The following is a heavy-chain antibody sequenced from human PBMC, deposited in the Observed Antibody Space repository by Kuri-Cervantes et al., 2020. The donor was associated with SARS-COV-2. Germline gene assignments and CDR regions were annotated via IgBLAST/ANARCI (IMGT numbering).Heavy chain of an antibody. CDR1: GYTFTGYY. CDR2: INPNSGGT. Sequence: SVKVSCKASGYTFTGYYMHWVRQAPGKGLEWMGWINPNSGGTNYAQKFQGRVTMTRDTSISTAYMELSRLRSDDTAVYYCARTRADFGVVIIYYFDYWGQGTLVTVSS. D-gene: IGHD3-3*01. J-gene: IGHJ4*02. V-gene: IGHV1-2*02. CDR3: ARTRADFGVVIIYYFDY.